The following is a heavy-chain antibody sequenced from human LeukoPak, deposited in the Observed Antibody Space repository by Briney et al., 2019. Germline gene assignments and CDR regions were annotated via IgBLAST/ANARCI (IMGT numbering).Heavy chain of an antibody. V-gene: IGHV1-2*02. CDR2: INPNSGDT. D-gene: IGHD3-10*01. CDR3: ATRYGSGSPISYFDL. CDR1: GYTFTGYY. Sequence: GASVKVSCKASGYTFTGYYMHRVRQAPGQGLEWMGWINPNSGDTHYPQTFQARVTMTRDTSISTAYMELSSLRSDDTAMYYCATRYGSGSPISYFDLWGRGTLVTVSS. J-gene: IGHJ2*01.